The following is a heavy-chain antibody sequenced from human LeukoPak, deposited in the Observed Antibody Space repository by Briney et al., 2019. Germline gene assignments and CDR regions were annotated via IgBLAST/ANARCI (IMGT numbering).Heavy chain of an antibody. CDR3: AKYQTNIVVVPAASNYFDY. D-gene: IGHD2-2*01. Sequence: PGGSLRLSCAASGFTFSSYAMTWVRQAPGKGLEWVSAISGSGGTTYYADSVKGRFTISRDNSKNTLYLPMNSLRAEDTAVYYCAKYQTNIVVVPAASNYFDYWGQGTLVTVSS. J-gene: IGHJ4*02. CDR2: ISGSGGTT. CDR1: GFTFSSYA. V-gene: IGHV3-23*01.